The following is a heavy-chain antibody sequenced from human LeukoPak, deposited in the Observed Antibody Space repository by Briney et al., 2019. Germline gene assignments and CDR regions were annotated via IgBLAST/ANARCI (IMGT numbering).Heavy chain of an antibody. CDR2: IYYSGST. J-gene: IGHJ5*02. D-gene: IGHD6-6*01. CDR1: GGSISSYY. Sequence: RPSETLSLTCTVSGGSISSYYWSWIRQPPGKGLEWIGYIYYSGSTNYNPSLKSRVTISVDTSKNQFSLKLSSVTAADTAVYYCARDLGIAARPDGWFDPWGQGTLVTVSS. CDR3: ARDLGIAARPDGWFDP. V-gene: IGHV4-59*01.